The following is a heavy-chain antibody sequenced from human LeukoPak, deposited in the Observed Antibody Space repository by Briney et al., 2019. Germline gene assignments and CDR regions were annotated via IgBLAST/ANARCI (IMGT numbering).Heavy chain of an antibody. CDR1: EFTFSTYT. CDR3: SKARPGRGVSVQVYYFDY. V-gene: IGHV3-21*01. Sequence: GGSLRLSCAASEFTFSTYTMNWGRQAPGRGLEWVSSISSSSTDISYADSVKGRFTISRDNAKNSLYLQMSSLRAEDTAVYYCSKARPGRGVSVQVYYFDYWGQGTLVTVSS. J-gene: IGHJ4*02. CDR2: ISSSSTDI. D-gene: IGHD3-16*02.